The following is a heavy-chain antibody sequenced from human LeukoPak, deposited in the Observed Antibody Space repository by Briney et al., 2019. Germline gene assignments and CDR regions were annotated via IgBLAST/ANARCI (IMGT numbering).Heavy chain of an antibody. J-gene: IGHJ2*01. CDR2: IYHSGST. Sequence: SQTLSLTWTVSGGSISSGGYYWSWIRPPPGKGLEWIGYIYHSGSTYYNPSLKSRVTISVDRSKNQFSLKLSSVTAADTAVYYCASNQWPKWHFDLRGRGTLLTVSS. V-gene: IGHV4-30-2*01. D-gene: IGHD6-19*01. CDR3: ASNQWPKWHFDL. CDR1: GGSISSGGYY.